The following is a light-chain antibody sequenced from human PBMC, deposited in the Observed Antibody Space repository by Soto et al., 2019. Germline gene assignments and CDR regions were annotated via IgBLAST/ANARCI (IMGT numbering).Light chain of an antibody. Sequence: EIVMTQSPATLSVSPGERATLSCRASQSVSSNLAWYQQKPGQAPRLLIYGASTRANGIPARFSGSGSGTEFTLTLSLLQSEDCAVYYCQQDNNWPLTFGGGTKVEIK. CDR3: QQDNNWPLT. CDR1: QSVSSN. J-gene: IGKJ4*01. CDR2: GAS. V-gene: IGKV3-15*01.